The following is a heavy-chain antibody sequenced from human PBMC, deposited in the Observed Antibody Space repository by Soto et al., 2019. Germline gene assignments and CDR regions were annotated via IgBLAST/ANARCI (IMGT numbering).Heavy chain of an antibody. V-gene: IGHV3-30-3*01. CDR3: ARGQNSYGTPFDY. D-gene: IGHD5-18*01. Sequence: QVQLVESGGGVVQPGRSLRLSCAASGFTFSNYAVHWVRQAPGKGLEWVAVISYDGSNKYYADSVKGRFTISRDNSKITLDLEMKSLRNEDTAVYYCARGQNSYGTPFDYWGQGTLVTVSS. CDR2: ISYDGSNK. J-gene: IGHJ4*02. CDR1: GFTFSNYA.